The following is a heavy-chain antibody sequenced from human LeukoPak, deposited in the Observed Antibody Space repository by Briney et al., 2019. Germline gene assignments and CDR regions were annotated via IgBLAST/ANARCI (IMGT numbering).Heavy chain of an antibody. J-gene: IGHJ4*02. Sequence: GASVTVSCKASGGTFSSYAISWVRQAPGQGLEWMGGIIPIFGTANYAQKFQGRVTITADKSTSTAYMELSSLRSEDTAVYYCATDRVGKLRYFELDYWGQGTLVTVSS. D-gene: IGHD3-9*01. V-gene: IGHV1-69*06. CDR1: GGTFSSYA. CDR3: ATDRVGKLRYFELDY. CDR2: IIPIFGTA.